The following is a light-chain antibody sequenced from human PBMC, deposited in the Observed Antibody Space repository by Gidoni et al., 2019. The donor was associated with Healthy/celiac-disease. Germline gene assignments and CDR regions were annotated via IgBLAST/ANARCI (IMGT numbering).Light chain of an antibody. CDR3: QSYDSSLSGVV. CDR1: SSNIGAGYD. J-gene: IGLJ2*01. CDR2: GNS. Sequence: QSVLTQPPSVSGAQGQRVTISCTGSSSNIGAGYDVHWYQQLPGTAPKLLIYGNSNRSSGVPDRFSGSKSGNSASLAITGLQAEDEADYYCQSYDSSLSGVVFGGGTKLTVL. V-gene: IGLV1-40*01.